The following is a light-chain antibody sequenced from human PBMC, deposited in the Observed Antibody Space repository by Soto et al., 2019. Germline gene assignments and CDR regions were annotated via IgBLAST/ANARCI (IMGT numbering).Light chain of an antibody. CDR1: SSNIGSNT. J-gene: IGLJ3*02. Sequence: SVLTQPPSASGTPGQRVTISCSGSSSNIGSNTVNWYQQLPGTAPKLLIYYNNQRPSGVPGRFSGSKSGTSASLAISGLQSEDEADYFCAAWDVSLNGPVFGGGTKLTVL. CDR2: YNN. V-gene: IGLV1-44*01. CDR3: AAWDVSLNGPV.